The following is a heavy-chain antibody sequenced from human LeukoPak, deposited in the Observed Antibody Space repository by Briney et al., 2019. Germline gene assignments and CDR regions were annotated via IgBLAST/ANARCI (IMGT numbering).Heavy chain of an antibody. V-gene: IGHV3-53*01. D-gene: IGHD1-26*01. J-gene: IGHJ4*02. Sequence: GGSLRLSCAASGFTVSSNFMSWVRQAPGKGLQWVSIIYSGGSTDYADSVRGRFTISRDNAKTSLYLQMNTLRDEDTAVYYCARGLLYSGTYVDYWGQGTLVTVSS. CDR3: ARGLLYSGTYVDY. CDR1: GFTVSSNF. CDR2: IYSGGST.